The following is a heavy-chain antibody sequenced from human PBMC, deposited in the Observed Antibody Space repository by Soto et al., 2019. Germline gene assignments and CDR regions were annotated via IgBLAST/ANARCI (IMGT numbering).Heavy chain of an antibody. V-gene: IGHV3-33*01. CDR3: ARSVGATSFYFDY. CDR2: IWSDGSNK. Sequence: GGSLRLSCAASGFTFSNFGMHWVRQAPGKGLEWVAVIWSDGSNKYYADSVKGRFTISRDNSKNTLYLQMNSLRAEDTAVYYCARSVGATSFYFDYWGQGTLVTVSS. CDR1: GFTFSNFG. J-gene: IGHJ4*02. D-gene: IGHD1-26*01.